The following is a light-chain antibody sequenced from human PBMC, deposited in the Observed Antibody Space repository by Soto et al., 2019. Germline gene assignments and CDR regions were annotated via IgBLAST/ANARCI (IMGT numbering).Light chain of an antibody. CDR1: SSNIGSNT. CDR3: LSWDDSLNVRV. V-gene: IGLV1-44*01. Sequence: QSVLTQPPSASGTPGQRVTISCSGRSSNIGSNTINWYQQLPGTAPKLLIYNNNQRPSGVPDRFSGSKSGTSASLAISGLQSEDEADYYCLSWDDSLNVRVFGGGTKVTVL. CDR2: NNN. J-gene: IGLJ3*02.